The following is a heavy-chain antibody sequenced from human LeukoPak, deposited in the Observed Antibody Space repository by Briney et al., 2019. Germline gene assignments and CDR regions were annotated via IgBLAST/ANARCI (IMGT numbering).Heavy chain of an antibody. CDR2: ISSSSSYI. D-gene: IGHD1-14*01. V-gene: IGHV3-21*01. CDR1: GSTSGSLG. CDR3: ARATTYLGRVDY. Sequence: PGGSMRPSGEPSGSTSGSLGINWARQPQGKGREWVSSISSSSSYIYYADSVKGRFTISRDNAKNSLYLQMNSLRAEDTAVYYCARATTYLGRVDYWGQGTLVTVSS. J-gene: IGHJ4*02.